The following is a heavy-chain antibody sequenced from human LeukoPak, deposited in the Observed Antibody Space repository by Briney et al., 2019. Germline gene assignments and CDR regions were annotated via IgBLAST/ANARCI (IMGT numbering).Heavy chain of an antibody. V-gene: IGHV3-21*01. J-gene: IGHJ4*02. D-gene: IGHD2-2*02. CDR2: ISSSSSYI. CDR3: ARGWEVPAAIGINY. CDR1: GFTFSSYS. Sequence: PGGSLRLSCAASGFTFSSYSMNWVRQAPGQGLEWVSSISSSSSYIYYADSVKGRFTISRDNAKNSLNLQMNSLRAEDTAVYYCARGWEVPAAIGINYWGQGTLVTVSS.